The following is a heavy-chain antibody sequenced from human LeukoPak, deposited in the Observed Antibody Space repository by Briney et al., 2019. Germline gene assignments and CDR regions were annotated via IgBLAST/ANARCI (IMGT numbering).Heavy chain of an antibody. D-gene: IGHD5-24*01. J-gene: IGHJ6*02. V-gene: IGHV3-48*01. CDR3: TRDQVEMATIPISYGMDV. CDR1: GSTFSSYS. Sequence: TGGSLRLSCAASGSTFSSYSMNWVRQAPGKGLEWVSYISTSSSTIYYADSVKGRFTISRDNAKNSLYLQMNSLRAEDTAVYYCTRDQVEMATIPISYGMDVWGQGTTVTVSS. CDR2: ISTSSSTI.